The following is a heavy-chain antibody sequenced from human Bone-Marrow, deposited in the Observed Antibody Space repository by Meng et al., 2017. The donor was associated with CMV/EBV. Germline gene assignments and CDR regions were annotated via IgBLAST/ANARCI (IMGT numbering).Heavy chain of an antibody. Sequence: SVKVSCKASGGTFSSYTISWVRQAPGQGLEWMGRIIPILGIANYAQKFQGRVTITADKSTSTAYMELSSLRSEDTAVYYCARDHGPAAISYYGMDVWRQGTTVTVSS. J-gene: IGHJ6*02. D-gene: IGHD2-2*01. V-gene: IGHV1-69*04. CDR2: IIPILGIA. CDR1: GGTFSSYT. CDR3: ARDHGPAAISYYGMDV.